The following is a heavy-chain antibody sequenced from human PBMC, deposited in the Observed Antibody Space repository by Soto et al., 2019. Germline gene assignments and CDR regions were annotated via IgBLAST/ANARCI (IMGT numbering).Heavy chain of an antibody. J-gene: IGHJ4*02. Sequence: QVQLVESGGGVVQPGRSLRLSCAASGFTFSSLGMHWVRQAPGKGLEWVAIISNDGSSKYYADSVKGRFTISRDNSKNTLDLQLNSLRTEDTAVYYCAKEIGASSDYPLDYWGQGSLVTVSS. CDR1: GFTFSSLG. CDR2: ISNDGSSK. D-gene: IGHD3-22*01. CDR3: AKEIGASSDYPLDY. V-gene: IGHV3-30*18.